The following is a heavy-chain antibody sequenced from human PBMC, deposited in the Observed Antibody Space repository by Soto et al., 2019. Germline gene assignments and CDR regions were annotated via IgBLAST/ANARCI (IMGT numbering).Heavy chain of an antibody. CDR3: ARTLDLGGSAGTNWFDP. J-gene: IGHJ5*02. Sequence: PSETLSLTCTVSGGSISSGAYSWSWIRLPPGKRLEWIGYIYHRGTSHYNPSLKSRVTMSVDRSRSQFSLNLRSVTAADTAVYYCARTLDLGGSAGTNWFDPWGQGTLVTVSS. CDR1: GGSISSGAYS. D-gene: IGHD2-15*01. CDR2: IYHRGTS. V-gene: IGHV4-30-2*01.